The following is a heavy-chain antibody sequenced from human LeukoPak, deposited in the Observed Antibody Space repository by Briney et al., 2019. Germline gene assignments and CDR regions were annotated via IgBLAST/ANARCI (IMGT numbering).Heavy chain of an antibody. CDR2: INSDGSGV. V-gene: IGHV3-74*01. CDR3: VRATSGCPNGVCPGAGLYCYMDV. CDR1: GFTFSSHR. Sequence: GGSLRLSCAVSGFTFSSHRMHWVRQAPGKGLVWVSRINSDGSGVSHADSVKGRFTISRDNAKNMLYLQMNSLRAEDTAVYYCVRATSGCPNGVCPGAGLYCYMDVWGKGATVTVSS. D-gene: IGHD2-8*01. J-gene: IGHJ6*03.